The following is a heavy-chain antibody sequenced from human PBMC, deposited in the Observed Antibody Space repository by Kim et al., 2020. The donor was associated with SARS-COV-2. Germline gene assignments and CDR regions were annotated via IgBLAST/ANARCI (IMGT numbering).Heavy chain of an antibody. J-gene: IGHJ3*02. CDR3: ARLDIAVALAFDI. D-gene: IGHD6-19*01. V-gene: IGHV6-1*01. Sequence: YAVSVNSRITINPDTSKNPFSLQLNSVTPEDTAVYYCARLDIAVALAFDIWGQGTMVTVSS.